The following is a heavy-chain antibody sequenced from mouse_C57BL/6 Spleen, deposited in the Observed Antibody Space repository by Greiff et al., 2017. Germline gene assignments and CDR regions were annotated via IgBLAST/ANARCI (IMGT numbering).Heavy chain of an antibody. CDR2: IWRGGST. V-gene: IGHV2-5*01. CDR1: GFSLTSYG. CDR3: AKNSYYSNPIYAMDY. Sequence: VQLQQSGPGLVQPSQSLSITCTVSGFSLTSYGVHWVRQSPGQGLEWLGVIWRGGSTDYNAAFMSRLSITTDNSKSQVFFKMNSLQAGDTAIYYCAKNSYYSNPIYAMDYWGQGTSVTVSS. J-gene: IGHJ4*01. D-gene: IGHD2-5*01.